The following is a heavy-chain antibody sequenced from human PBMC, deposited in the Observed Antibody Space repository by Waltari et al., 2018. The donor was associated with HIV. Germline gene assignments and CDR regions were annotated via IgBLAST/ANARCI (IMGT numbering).Heavy chain of an antibody. D-gene: IGHD6-13*01. CDR2: ISSSSSYI. J-gene: IGHJ6*02. CDR1: GFTFSSYS. CDR3: ARFVWGYNRGIAAAGGMDV. V-gene: IGHV3-21*01. Sequence: EVQLVESGGGLVKPGGSLRLSCAASGFTFSSYSMNWVRQAPGKGLEWVSSISSSSSYIYYADSVKGRFTIARDNAKNSLYLQMNSLRAEDTAVYYCARFVWGYNRGIAAAGGMDVWGQGTTVTVSS.